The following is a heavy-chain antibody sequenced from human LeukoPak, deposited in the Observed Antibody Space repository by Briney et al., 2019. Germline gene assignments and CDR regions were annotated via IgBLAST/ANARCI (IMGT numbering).Heavy chain of an antibody. J-gene: IGHJ4*02. CDR3: VKWGDYDILTGYYDPDY. CDR1: GFTFSNYA. Sequence: GASLRLSCAASGFTFSNYAMSRVRQAPGKGLEWVSAVSGRDDSTYYADSVKGRFTISRDTSKNTLYLQMNSLRAEDTAVYYCVKWGDYDILTGYYDPDYWGQGTLVTVSS. V-gene: IGHV3-23*01. D-gene: IGHD3-9*01. CDR2: VSGRDDST.